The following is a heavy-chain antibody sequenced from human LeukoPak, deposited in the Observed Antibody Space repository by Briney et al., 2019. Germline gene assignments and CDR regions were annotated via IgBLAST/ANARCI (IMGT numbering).Heavy chain of an antibody. D-gene: IGHD1-7*01. Sequence: GRSLRLSCAASGFTFSSYSMNWVRQAPGKGLEWVSSISSSSSYIYYADSVKGRFTISRDNAKNSLYLQMNSLRAEDTAVYYCARIEYSWNYDARWFDPWGQGTLVTVSS. CDR2: ISSSSSYI. V-gene: IGHV3-21*01. CDR1: GFTFSSYS. J-gene: IGHJ5*02. CDR3: ARIEYSWNYDARWFDP.